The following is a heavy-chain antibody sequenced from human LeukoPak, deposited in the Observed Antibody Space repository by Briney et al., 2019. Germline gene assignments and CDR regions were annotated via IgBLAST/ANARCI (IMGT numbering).Heavy chain of an antibody. CDR2: INYRGSA. V-gene: IGHV4-34*09. Sequence: SETLSLTCAVYGGSFSGYYWSWIRQPPGKGLEWIGEINYRGSAYYNPSLKSRVTISVDTSKNQFSLKLTSVTAADTAVYYCARDTVPGDSFDIWGQGTMVTVSS. J-gene: IGHJ3*02. CDR1: GGSFSGYY. CDR3: ARDTVPGDSFDI.